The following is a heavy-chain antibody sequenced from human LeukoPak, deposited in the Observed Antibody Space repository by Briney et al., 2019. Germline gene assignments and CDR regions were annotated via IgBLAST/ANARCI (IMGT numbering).Heavy chain of an antibody. Sequence: ASVKVSCKASGGTFSSYAFSWVRQAPGQGLEWMGGIIPIFGTARSAQKFQGRVTITTDESTSTVYMEMSSLRSEDTAVYYCAGDLGASQGAWGQGTLVTVSS. D-gene: IGHD1-26*01. J-gene: IGHJ5*02. CDR1: GGTFSSYA. CDR2: IIPIFGTA. CDR3: AGDLGASQGA. V-gene: IGHV1-69*05.